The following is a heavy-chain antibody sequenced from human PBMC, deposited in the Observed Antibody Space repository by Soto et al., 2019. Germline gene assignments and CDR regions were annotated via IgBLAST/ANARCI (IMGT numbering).Heavy chain of an antibody. D-gene: IGHD2-15*01. V-gene: IGHV3-23*01. CDR1: GFTFSSYA. CDR3: AKDEKAATRYYYYYYMDV. CDR2: ISGSGGST. J-gene: IGHJ6*03. Sequence: GGSLRLSCAASGFTFSSYAMSWVRQAPGKGLEWVSAISGSGGSTYYADSVKGRFTISRDNSKNTLYLQMNSLRAEDTAVYYCAKDEKAATRYYYYYYMDVWGKGTTVTVSS.